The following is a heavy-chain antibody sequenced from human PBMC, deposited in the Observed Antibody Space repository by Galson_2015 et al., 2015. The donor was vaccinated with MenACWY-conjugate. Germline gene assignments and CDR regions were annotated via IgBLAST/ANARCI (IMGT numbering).Heavy chain of an antibody. CDR3: ARVGTWIHQYVYYMAV. V-gene: IGHV3-48*03. J-gene: IGHJ6*03. D-gene: IGHD5-18*01. CDR1: GFTFTGYD. Sequence: SLRLSCAASGFTFTGYDFNWVRQAPGKGLEWLSYISKSESGRPIYYADSVKGRFTISRDNIKKSLFLEMNSLRAGDTGVYYCARVGTWIHQYVYYMAVWGKGTTVTVSS. CDR2: ISKSESGRPI.